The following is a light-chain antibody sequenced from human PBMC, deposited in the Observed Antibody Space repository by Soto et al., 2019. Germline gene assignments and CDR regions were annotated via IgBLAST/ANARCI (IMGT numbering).Light chain of an antibody. CDR3: GTWDSSLSAGVV. CDR1: SSNIGNNY. V-gene: IGLV1-51*01. Sequence: QSVLTQPPSVSAAPGQKVTISCSGSSSNIGNNYVSWYQQLPGTAPKLLIYANNKRPSGIPDRFSGSKSGTSATLGITGLQTGDEADYYCGTWDSSLSAGVVVGGGTKVTVL. CDR2: ANN. J-gene: IGLJ2*01.